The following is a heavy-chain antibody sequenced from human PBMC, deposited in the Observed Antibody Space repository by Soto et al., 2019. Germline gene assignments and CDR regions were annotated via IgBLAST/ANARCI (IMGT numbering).Heavy chain of an antibody. CDR1: GFTFGNYW. CDR2: IKGDGSAK. Sequence: EVQLVESGGGLVQPAGSLRLSCAASGFTFGNYWMTWVHQAPGKGQEWVANIKGDGSAKSYLDSVRGRFTVSRDNGENSLFLQMNILRAEHTALYYCTSEMSPASSGYYLAASHIWGQETMVTVS. CDR3: TSEMSPASSGYYLAASHI. D-gene: IGHD3-22*01. J-gene: IGHJ3*02. V-gene: IGHV3-7*05.